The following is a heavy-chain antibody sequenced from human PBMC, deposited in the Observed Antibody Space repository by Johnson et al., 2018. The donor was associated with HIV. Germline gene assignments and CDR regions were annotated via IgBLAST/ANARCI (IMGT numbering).Heavy chain of an antibody. CDR1: GFTFSSYA. J-gene: IGHJ3*02. CDR2: ISYDGSNK. V-gene: IGHV3-30-3*01. Sequence: QVQLVESGGGVVQPGRSLRLSCAASGFTFSSYAMHWVRQAPGKGLEWVAVISYDGSNKYYADSVKGRFTISRDNSKNTLYLQMNSLRAEDTALYYCAKERGYSGYDGDRDAFDIWGQGTMVTVSS. CDR3: AKERGYSGYDGDRDAFDI. D-gene: IGHD5-12*01.